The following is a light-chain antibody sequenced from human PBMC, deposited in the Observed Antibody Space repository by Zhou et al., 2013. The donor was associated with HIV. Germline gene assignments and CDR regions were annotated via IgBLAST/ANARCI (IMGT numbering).Light chain of an antibody. Sequence: EVVLTQSPGTLSLSPGERATLSCRASQSVSSSYLAWYQQKPGQAPRLLIYGTSSRATDIPDRFSGSGSGTDFTLTVSRLEPEDFAVYYCQQRSNWPPYTFGQGTKLEIK. CDR2: GTS. J-gene: IGKJ2*01. CDR3: QQRSNWPPYT. CDR1: QSVSSSY. V-gene: IGKV3D-20*02.